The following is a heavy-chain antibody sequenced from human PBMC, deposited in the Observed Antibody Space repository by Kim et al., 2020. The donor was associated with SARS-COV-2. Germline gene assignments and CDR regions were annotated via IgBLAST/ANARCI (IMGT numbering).Heavy chain of an antibody. CDR3: ARGESGGYYPHPGH. D-gene: IGHD3-22*01. V-gene: IGHV3-33*01. Sequence: GGSLRLSCAASGFTFSNYGMHWVRQAPGKGLEWVAITWYDGSNKYYADSVKGRFTISRDNSKNTLYLQLNSLRAEDTAVYYCARGESGGYYPHPGHWGQGTLVTVSS. CDR2: TWYDGSNK. CDR1: GFTFSNYG. J-gene: IGHJ4*02.